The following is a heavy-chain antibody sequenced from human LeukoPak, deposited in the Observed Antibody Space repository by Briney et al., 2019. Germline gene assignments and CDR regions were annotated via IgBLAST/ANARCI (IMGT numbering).Heavy chain of an antibody. Sequence: QAGGSLRLSCAASGFTFSSYAMHWVRQAPGKGLEWVAVISYDGSNKYYADSVKGRFTISRDNAKNSLYLQMNSLRAEDTAVYYCVVATFPRYFDYWGQGTLVTVSS. J-gene: IGHJ4*02. CDR2: ISYDGSNK. D-gene: IGHD5-12*01. V-gene: IGHV3-30-3*01. CDR1: GFTFSSYA. CDR3: VVATFPRYFDY.